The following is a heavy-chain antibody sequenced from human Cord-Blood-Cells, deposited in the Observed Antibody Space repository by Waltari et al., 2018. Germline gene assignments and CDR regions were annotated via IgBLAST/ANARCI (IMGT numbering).Heavy chain of an antibody. J-gene: IGHJ4*02. D-gene: IGHD3-10*01. Sequence: QVQLVQSGAEVKKPGSSVKVSCKASGGTFSSYAISWVRQAPGHGLEWMGGKILIFGTANYDSECKGRVTITADESTSTAYMELSSLRSEDTAVYYCAREEFTMVQGVIMEYYFDYWGQGTLVTVSS. V-gene: IGHV1-69*01. CDR1: GGTFSSYA. CDR2: KILIFGTA. CDR3: AREEFTMVQGVIMEYYFDY.